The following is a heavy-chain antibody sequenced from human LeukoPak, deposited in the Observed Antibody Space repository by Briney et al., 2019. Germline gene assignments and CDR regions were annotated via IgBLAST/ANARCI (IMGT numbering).Heavy chain of an antibody. CDR2: ISDSGDST. V-gene: IGHV3-23*01. D-gene: IGHD4-23*01. Sequence: PGGSLRLSCAASGFTFSSYAMSWVRQAPGKGLEWVSVISDSGDSTYYADSVKGRFTISRDNSKNTLYLQMNSLRAEDTAVYYCANLYGVKRDGDDYWGQGTLVTVSS. J-gene: IGHJ4*02. CDR3: ANLYGVKRDGDDY. CDR1: GFTFSSYA.